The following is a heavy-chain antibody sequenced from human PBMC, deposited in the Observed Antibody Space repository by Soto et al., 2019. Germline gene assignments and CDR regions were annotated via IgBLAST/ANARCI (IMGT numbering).Heavy chain of an antibody. CDR2: IYYSGST. Sequence: KSSETLSLTCTVSGGSISSYYWSWIRQPPGKGLEWVGYIYYSGSTNYNPSLKSRVTISVDTSKNQFSLKLSSVTAADTAVYYCARMRRPYYYDSSGPGDAFDIWGQGTMVTVS. J-gene: IGHJ3*02. CDR3: ARMRRPYYYDSSGPGDAFDI. CDR1: GGSISSYY. D-gene: IGHD3-22*01. V-gene: IGHV4-59*01.